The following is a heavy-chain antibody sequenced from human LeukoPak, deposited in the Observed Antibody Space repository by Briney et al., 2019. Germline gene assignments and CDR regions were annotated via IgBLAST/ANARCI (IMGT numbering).Heavy chain of an antibody. J-gene: IGHJ4*02. CDR1: GYTFTGYY. CDR2: INPNSGGT. V-gene: IGHV1-2*02. CDR3: ASLTSSSSWYEGRKSDFDY. D-gene: IGHD6-13*01. Sequence: ASVKVSCKASGYTFTGYYMHWVRQAPGQGLEWMGWINPNSGGTNYAQKFQGRGTMTRDTSISTAYMELSRLRSDDTAVYYCASLTSSSSWYEGRKSDFDYWGQGTLVTVSS.